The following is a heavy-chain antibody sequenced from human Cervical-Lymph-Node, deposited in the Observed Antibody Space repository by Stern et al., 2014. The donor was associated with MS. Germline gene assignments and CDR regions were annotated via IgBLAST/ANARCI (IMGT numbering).Heavy chain of an antibody. D-gene: IGHD2-21*01. Sequence: VQLVQSGAEVKKPGASVKLSCKASGYTFTNYGFSWVRQAPGHGLEWMGWISVYNGDTSYANNLQGRVTMITDTSTTTPSIQLRSLRSDDTAVYYCAREMPNCCGDSCYPRFDYWGQGTLVTVSS. CDR1: GYTFTNYG. V-gene: IGHV1-18*01. CDR2: ISVYNGDT. CDR3: AREMPNCCGDSCYPRFDY. J-gene: IGHJ4*02.